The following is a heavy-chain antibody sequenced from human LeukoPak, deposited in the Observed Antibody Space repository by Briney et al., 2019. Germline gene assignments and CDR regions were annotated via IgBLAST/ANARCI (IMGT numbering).Heavy chain of an antibody. D-gene: IGHD6-19*01. CDR2: KNPNSGNT. CDR3: ASEQWLKREGVYYYYGVAV. Sequence: GASVKVSCKASGYTLTTYYTNWVRRASGQGREWMGWKNPNSGNTGYAQKFQGRVTMTRNTSTTTAYMELNSLRSEDTAVYYCASEQWLKREGVYYYYGVAVWGQGTTVTVSS. J-gene: IGHJ6*02. V-gene: IGHV1-8*01. CDR1: GYTLTTYY.